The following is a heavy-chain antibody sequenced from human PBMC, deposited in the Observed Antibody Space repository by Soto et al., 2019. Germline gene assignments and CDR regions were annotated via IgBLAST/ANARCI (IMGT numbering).Heavy chain of an antibody. CDR2: IYHSGST. V-gene: IGHV4-4*02. CDR1: GGSISSSNW. D-gene: IGHD6-19*01. Sequence: SETLSLTCAVSGGSISSSNWGSWVRQPPGXGLEWIGEIYHSGSTNYNPSLKSRVTISVDKSKNQFSLKLSSVTAADTAVYYCARDPGAAVAGTPGWFDPWGQGTLVTVSS. J-gene: IGHJ5*02. CDR3: ARDPGAAVAGTPGWFDP.